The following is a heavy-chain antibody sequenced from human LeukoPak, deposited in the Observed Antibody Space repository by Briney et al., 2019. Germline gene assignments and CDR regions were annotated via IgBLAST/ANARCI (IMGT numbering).Heavy chain of an antibody. Sequence: GASVKVSCKASGYTFTSYDINWVRQATGQGLEWMGWTNPNSGNTGYAQKFQGRVTMTRNTSISTAYMELSSLRSEDTAVYYCAGITMVRGVIDPDYYYGMDVWGQGTTVTVSS. CDR1: GYTFTSYD. D-gene: IGHD3-10*01. V-gene: IGHV1-8*01. CDR2: TNPNSGNT. CDR3: AGITMVRGVIDPDYYYGMDV. J-gene: IGHJ6*02.